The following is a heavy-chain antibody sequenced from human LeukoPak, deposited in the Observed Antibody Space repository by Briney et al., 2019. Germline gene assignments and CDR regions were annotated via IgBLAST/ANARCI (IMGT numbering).Heavy chain of an antibody. J-gene: IGHJ6*02. CDR2: IYPGDSDT. Sequence: GESLKISCKGSAYSFTSYWIAWVRQMPGKGLEWMGIIYPGDSDTRYSPSFQGQVTISADKSISTAYLQWSSLKASDTAMYYCARLDDSSGPLYGMDVWGQGTTVTVSS. CDR3: ARLDDSSGPLYGMDV. D-gene: IGHD3-22*01. V-gene: IGHV5-51*01. CDR1: AYSFTSYW.